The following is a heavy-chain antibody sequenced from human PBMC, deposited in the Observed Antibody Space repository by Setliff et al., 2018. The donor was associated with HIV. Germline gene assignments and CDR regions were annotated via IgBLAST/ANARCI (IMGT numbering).Heavy chain of an antibody. CDR1: GGSISGYY. D-gene: IGHD3-22*01. CDR3: VRHGYYYDFIDI. J-gene: IGHJ3*02. CDR2: IYSSGST. Sequence: SLTCTVSGGSISGYYWSWIRQSPGKGLEWIGYIYSSGSTNFNPSLKSRVTLSIDTSKNQFSLNLTSMTAADTAVYFCVRHGYYYDFIDIWGQGTVVTV. V-gene: IGHV4-4*09.